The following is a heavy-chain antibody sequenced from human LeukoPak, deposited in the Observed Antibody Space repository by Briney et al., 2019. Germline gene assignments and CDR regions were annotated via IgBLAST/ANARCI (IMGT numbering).Heavy chain of an antibody. CDR1: GFTFSSYA. CDR2: ISGSGGGT. V-gene: IGHV3-23*01. CDR3: AKVQIARGVATITEDAFDI. J-gene: IGHJ3*02. Sequence: GGSLRLSCAASGFTFSSYAMSWVRQAPGKGLEWVSAISGSGGGTYYADSVKGRFTISRDNSKNTLYLQMNSLRAEDTAVYYCAKVQIARGVATITEDAFDIWGQGTMVTVSS. D-gene: IGHD5-12*01.